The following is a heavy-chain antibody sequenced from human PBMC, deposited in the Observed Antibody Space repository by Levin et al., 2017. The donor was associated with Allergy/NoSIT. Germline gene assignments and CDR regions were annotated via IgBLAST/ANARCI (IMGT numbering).Heavy chain of an antibody. CDR2: IYPGDSDT. Sequence: GESLKISCKGSGYSFNSYWINWVRQMPGKGLEWVGLIYPGDSDTKYSPSFRGQVVMSVDKSTSTAYLQWNTLKASDTAMYYCARLIGDRSGSDSWGQGTLVSVSS. D-gene: IGHD7-27*01. CDR3: ARLIGDRSGSDS. CDR1: GYSFNSYW. V-gene: IGHV5-51*01. J-gene: IGHJ5*01.